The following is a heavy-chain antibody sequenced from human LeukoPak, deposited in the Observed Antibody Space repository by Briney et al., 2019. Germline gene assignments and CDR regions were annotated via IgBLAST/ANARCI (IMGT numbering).Heavy chain of an antibody. CDR1: GFTFDDYA. CDR2: ISWNSGVI. CDR3: TKADLHGFDY. Sequence: SLRLSCAASGFTFDDYAMHWVRQAPGKGLEWVSGISWNSGVIGYADSVKGRFTISRDNAKNSVYLQMNSLRPEDMAFYYCTKADLHGFDYWGQGTLVTVSS. V-gene: IGHV3-9*03. J-gene: IGHJ4*02.